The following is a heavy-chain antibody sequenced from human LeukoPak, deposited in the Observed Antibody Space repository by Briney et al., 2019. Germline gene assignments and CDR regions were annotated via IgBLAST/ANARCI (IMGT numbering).Heavy chain of an antibody. CDR2: RYSEGNT. V-gene: IGHV3-53*01. Sequence: GGSLRLSCAASGFTVITNDMTGVRQAPGKGLDWVSVRYSEGNTKYADSVQGRFTISRDNSNNTLYLEMNSLSHDDTAVYYCARGVEPLAAHTLAYWGQGTLVTVYS. J-gene: IGHJ4*02. CDR1: GFTVITND. CDR3: ARGVEPLAAHTLAY. D-gene: IGHD1-14*01.